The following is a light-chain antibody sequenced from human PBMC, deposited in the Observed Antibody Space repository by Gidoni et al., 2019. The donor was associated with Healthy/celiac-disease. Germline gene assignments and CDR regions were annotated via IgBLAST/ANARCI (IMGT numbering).Light chain of an antibody. CDR1: QSVSSSY. J-gene: IGKJ1*01. Sequence: ESVLTQSPGTLSLSPGERATLSCRASQSVSSSYLAWYQRKPGQAPRLLICGASSRATGIPDRFSGSGSGTDFTLTISRLEPEDFAVYYCQQYGSSPWTFGQGTKVEIK. CDR3: QQYGSSPWT. V-gene: IGKV3-20*01. CDR2: GAS.